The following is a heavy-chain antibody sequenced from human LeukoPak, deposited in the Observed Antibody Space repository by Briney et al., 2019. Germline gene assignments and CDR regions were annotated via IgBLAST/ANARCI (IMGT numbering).Heavy chain of an antibody. CDR2: ISGSGGST. V-gene: IGHV3-23*01. D-gene: IGHD5-24*01. Sequence: GGSLRLSCAASGFTFSSYAMSWVRQAPGKGLEWVSAISGSGGSTYYADSVKGRFTISRDNSKNTLYLQMNSLRAEDTAVYYCAKDHLTRRWLQLLFILFGYWGQGTLVTVSS. CDR1: GFTFSSYA. CDR3: AKDHLTRRWLQLLFILFGY. J-gene: IGHJ4*02.